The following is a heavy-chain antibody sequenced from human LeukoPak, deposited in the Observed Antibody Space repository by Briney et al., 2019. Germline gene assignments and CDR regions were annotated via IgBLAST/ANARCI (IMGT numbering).Heavy chain of an antibody. D-gene: IGHD3-10*01. Sequence: PSETLSLTCAVYGGSFSGYYWSWIRQPPGKGLEWIGEINHSGSTNYNPSLKSRVTISVDTSKNQFSLKLSSVTAADTAVYYCARVIESYGSGSRYFDYWGQGTLVTVSS. CDR3: ARVIESYGSGSRYFDY. V-gene: IGHV4-34*01. J-gene: IGHJ4*02. CDR1: GGSFSGYY. CDR2: INHSGST.